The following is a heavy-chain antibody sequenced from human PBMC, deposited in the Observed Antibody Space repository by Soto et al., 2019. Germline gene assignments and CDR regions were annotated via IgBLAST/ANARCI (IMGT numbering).Heavy chain of an antibody. J-gene: IGHJ4*02. CDR1: GFSLSTTVVA. D-gene: IGHD3-16*02. CDR3: AHSHRGPRDF. CDR2: IYWDDDK. Sequence: QITLKESGPTLVRPTQTLTLTCTFSGFSLSTTVVAVAWIRQPPGEALEWLALIYWDDDKRDNSSLKSRLTITKDTSRDQVVLAMTNMDPMDTATYFCAHSHRGPRDFWGPGILVTVSS. V-gene: IGHV2-5*02.